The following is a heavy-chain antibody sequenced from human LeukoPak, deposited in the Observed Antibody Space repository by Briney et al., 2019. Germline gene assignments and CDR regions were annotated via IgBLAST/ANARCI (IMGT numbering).Heavy chain of an antibody. CDR1: GFTFSSYA. CDR3: ANTPLVTGGHYYGMDV. CDR2: ISGSGGST. V-gene: IGHV3-23*01. D-gene: IGHD7-27*01. Sequence: GGSLRLSCAASGFTFSSYAMSWVRQAPGKGLEWVSAISGSGGSTYYADSVEGRFTISRDNSKNTLYLQMNSLRAEDTAVYYCANTPLVTGGHYYGMDVWGQGTTVTVSS. J-gene: IGHJ6*02.